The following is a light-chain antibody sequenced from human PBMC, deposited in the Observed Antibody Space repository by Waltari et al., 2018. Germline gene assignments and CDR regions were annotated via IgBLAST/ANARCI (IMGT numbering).Light chain of an antibody. J-gene: IGLJ2*01. CDR2: KDT. V-gene: IGLV3-25*03. CDR3: QSTHNSGAYVV. CDR1: ALSNKY. Sequence: YELTQPPSVSVSPGQTARITCSADALSNKYVSWYQQKPGQAPILLIFKDTERSSGIPGRFSGANSGTIVTLTISGVQAQDEADDYCQSTHNSGAYVVFGGGTKLTVL.